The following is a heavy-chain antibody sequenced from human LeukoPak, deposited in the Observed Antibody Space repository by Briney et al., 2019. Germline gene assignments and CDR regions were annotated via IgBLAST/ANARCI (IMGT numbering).Heavy chain of an antibody. V-gene: IGHV3-20*01. Sequence: GGSLRLSCAASGFTLDDYGMIWVRPAPGEGRGWVYGINWNVGRTGYAASVKGLFTISRDNATTSLYLQINSLRPQHTALYNCARGLGVFDIWGQGKMVTVSS. J-gene: IGHJ3*02. D-gene: IGHD5/OR15-5a*01. CDR2: INWNVGRT. CDR3: ARGLGVFDI. CDR1: GFTLDDYG.